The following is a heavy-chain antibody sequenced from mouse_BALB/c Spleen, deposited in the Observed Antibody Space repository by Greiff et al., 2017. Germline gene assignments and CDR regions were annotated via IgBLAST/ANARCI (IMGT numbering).Heavy chain of an antibody. CDR3: ARRDYDGGYFDY. V-gene: IGHV1S137*01. J-gene: IGHJ2*01. D-gene: IGHD2-4*01. CDR2: ISTYYGDA. CDR1: GYKFTDYA. Sequence: QVQLQQSGAELVRPGVSVKISCKGSGYKFTDYAMHWVKQSHAKSLEWIGVISTYYGDASYNQKFKGKATMTVDKSSSTAYMELARLTSEDSAIYYCARRDYDGGYFDYWGQGTTLTVSS.